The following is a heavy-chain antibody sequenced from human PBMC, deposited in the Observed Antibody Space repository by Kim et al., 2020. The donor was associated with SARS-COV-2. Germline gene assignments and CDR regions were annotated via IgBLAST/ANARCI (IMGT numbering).Heavy chain of an antibody. Sequence: GGSLRLSCAASGFTFSSYGMHWVRQAPGKGLEWVAVIWYDGSNKYYADSVKGRFTISRDNSKNTLYLQMNSLRAEDTAVYYCARGGLQQLVDWYFDLWGRGTLVTVSS. V-gene: IGHV3-33*01. J-gene: IGHJ2*01. D-gene: IGHD6-13*01. CDR3: ARGGLQQLVDWYFDL. CDR2: IWYDGSNK. CDR1: GFTFSSYG.